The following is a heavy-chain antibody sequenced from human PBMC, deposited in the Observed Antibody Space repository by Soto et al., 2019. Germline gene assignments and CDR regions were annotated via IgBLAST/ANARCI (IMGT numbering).Heavy chain of an antibody. CDR3: ARASGRSKLLPFYFDP. CDR2: INPATGDT. V-gene: IGHV1-3*01. D-gene: IGHD1-26*01. Sequence: QVHLVQSGAEVQKPGASVRISCQAPGYAFTTSAIHWLRQAPGQSLAGMGWINPATGDTKYSQNVRGRVTFALDTSATTDYMDLRSLASHDTAVYYCARASGRSKLLPFYFDPWGQGTQVTVSS. J-gene: IGHJ5*02. CDR1: GYAFTTSA.